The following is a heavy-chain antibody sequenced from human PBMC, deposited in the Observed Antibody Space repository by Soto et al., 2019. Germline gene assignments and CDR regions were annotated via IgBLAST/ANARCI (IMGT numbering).Heavy chain of an antibody. V-gene: IGHV4-59*02. J-gene: IGHJ4*02. CDR1: GDSVTSNY. D-gene: IGHD3-16*01. Sequence: SDTLSLTCSVSGDSVTSNYWSWIRQTPGKGLEWIGYVYNIGSTNYNPSLRSRVTIAADTSKNQISLRLRSVTAADTAVYYCARDGDYGGQQYWGQGTLVTVSS. CDR2: VYNIGST. CDR3: ARDGDYGGQQY.